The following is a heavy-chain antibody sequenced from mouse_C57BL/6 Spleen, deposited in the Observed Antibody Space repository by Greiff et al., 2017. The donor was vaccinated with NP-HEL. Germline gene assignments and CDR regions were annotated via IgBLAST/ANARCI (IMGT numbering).Heavy chain of an antibody. J-gene: IGHJ4*01. V-gene: IGHV14-4*01. Sequence: EVQLQQSGAELVRPGASVKLSCTASGFNIKDDYMHWVKQRPEQGLEWIGWIDPENGDTEYASKFQGKATITADTSSNTAYLQLSSLTSEDPAVYYCTTQYSNIYAMDYWGQGTSVTVSS. CDR3: TTQYSNIYAMDY. CDR2: IDPENGDT. D-gene: IGHD2-5*01. CDR1: GFNIKDDY.